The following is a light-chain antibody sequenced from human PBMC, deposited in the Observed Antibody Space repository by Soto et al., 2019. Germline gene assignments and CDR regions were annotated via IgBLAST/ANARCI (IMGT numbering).Light chain of an antibody. J-gene: IGKJ1*01. Sequence: DIVMTQSPDSLAVSLGERATINCKSSQSVLYSSNNKHYLAWYQQKPGQPPKLLIYWASTRESGVPDRFSGSGSGTDFTLTISSLQADDVAVYYCQQYYSTPWTFGQGTKVDIK. V-gene: IGKV4-1*01. CDR2: WAS. CDR3: QQYYSTPWT. CDR1: QSVLYSSNNKHY.